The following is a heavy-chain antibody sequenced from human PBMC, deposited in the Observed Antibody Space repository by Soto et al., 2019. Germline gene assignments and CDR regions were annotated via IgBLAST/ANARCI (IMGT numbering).Heavy chain of an antibody. J-gene: IGHJ4*02. CDR2: ISGGDGST. CDR1: GITFSNYA. Sequence: GGSLILSCTASGITFSNYAMTWVRQSPGSGLEWASNISGGDGSTYYADAVKCRFTISRHNSKNTLYLQMNSLRAEDTAVYYCANKATSTDYYTFNYSRQGSLVTVPS. CDR3: ANKATSTDYYTFNY. D-gene: IGHD3-9*01. V-gene: IGHV3-23*01.